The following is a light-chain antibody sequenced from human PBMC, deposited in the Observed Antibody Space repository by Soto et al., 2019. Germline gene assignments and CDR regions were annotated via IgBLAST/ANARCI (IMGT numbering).Light chain of an antibody. CDR2: YDS. CDR3: QVWDSSSDHWV. V-gene: IGLV3-21*04. J-gene: IGLJ3*02. Sequence: SYELTQPPSVSVAPGKTARITCGGNNIGSKSVHWYPQKPGQAPVLVIYYDSDRPSGIPERFSGSNSGNTATLTISRVEAGDEADYYCQVWDSSSDHWVFGGGTKVTVL. CDR1: NIGSKS.